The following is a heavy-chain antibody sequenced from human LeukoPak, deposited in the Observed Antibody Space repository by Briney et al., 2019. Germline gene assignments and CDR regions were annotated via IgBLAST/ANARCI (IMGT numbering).Heavy chain of an antibody. V-gene: IGHV3-30-3*01. CDR2: ISYDGSNK. CDR1: GFTSSSYA. CDR3: AKSNSQGDY. D-gene: IGHD5-18*01. Sequence: GGSLRLSCAASGFTSSSYAMHWVRQAPGKGLEWVAVISYDGSNKYYADSVKGRFTISRDNSKNTLYLQMNSLRAEDTAVYYCAKSNSQGDYWGQGSLVTVSS. J-gene: IGHJ4*02.